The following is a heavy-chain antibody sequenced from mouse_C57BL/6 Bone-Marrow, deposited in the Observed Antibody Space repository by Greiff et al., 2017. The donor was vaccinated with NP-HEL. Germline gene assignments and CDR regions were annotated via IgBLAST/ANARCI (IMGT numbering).Heavy chain of an antibody. V-gene: IGHV1-50*01. CDR3: ARNSYYAMDY. CDR2: IDPSDSYT. J-gene: IGHJ4*01. Sequence: QVQPKQPGAELVKPGASVKLSCKASGYTFTSYWMQWVKQRPGQGLEWIGEIDPSDSYTNYNQKFKGKATLTVDTSSSTAYMQLSSLTSEDSAVYYCARNSYYAMDYWGQGTSVTVSS. CDR1: GYTFTSYW.